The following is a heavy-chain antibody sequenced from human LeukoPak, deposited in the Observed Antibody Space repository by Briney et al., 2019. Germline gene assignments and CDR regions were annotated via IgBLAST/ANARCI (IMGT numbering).Heavy chain of an antibody. V-gene: IGHV4-59*01. Sequence: SGTLSLTCTVSGGSISSYYWSWIRLPPGKGLEWIGYLSKSGNTNYSPSLKSRVTIFGDTSKNQFFLKLSSVTAADTAVYYCARARYVNSFYAFDIWGQGTLVTVSS. CDR2: LSKSGNT. CDR1: GGSISSYY. CDR3: ARARYVNSFYAFDI. J-gene: IGHJ3*02. D-gene: IGHD3-9*01.